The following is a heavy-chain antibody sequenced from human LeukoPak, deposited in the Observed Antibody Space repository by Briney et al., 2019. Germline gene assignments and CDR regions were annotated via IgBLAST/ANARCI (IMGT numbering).Heavy chain of an antibody. CDR3: ARGGSSWPDY. CDR1: GFTFSSYY. Sequence: ASVKVSCKASGFTFSSYYMHWVRQAPGQGLEWMGIINPSGAGTRYAQNFQGRLTITRDASTRTVYMVLSSLRSEDTAVYFCARGGSSWPDYWGQGTLVTVSS. J-gene: IGHJ4*02. CDR2: INPSGAGT. D-gene: IGHD6-13*01. V-gene: IGHV1-46*01.